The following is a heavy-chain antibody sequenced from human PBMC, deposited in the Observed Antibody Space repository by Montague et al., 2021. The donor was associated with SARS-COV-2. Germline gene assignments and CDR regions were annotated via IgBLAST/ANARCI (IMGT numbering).Heavy chain of an antibody. CDR3: ARCVQFAYGLDV. CDR1: SGSISNYY. D-gene: IGHD3-16*01. Sequence: SETLSLTCTVSSGSISNYYWSWIRQPPGKGLEWIGFISHTESTNYNPSLESRVSISIDTSKSQFSLRVRSVTAADTAVYYCARCVQFAYGLDVGGQGTTVTISS. CDR2: ISHTEST. J-gene: IGHJ6*02. V-gene: IGHV4-59*08.